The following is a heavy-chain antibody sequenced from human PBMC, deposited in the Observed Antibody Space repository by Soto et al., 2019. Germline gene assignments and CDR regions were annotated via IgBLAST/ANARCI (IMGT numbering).Heavy chain of an antibody. CDR2: AHHSGRT. CDR1: GGSMTSSNW. Sequence: QVQLQESGPGLVKPSGTLSLTCTVSGGSMTSSNWWNWVRQSPGKGLEWIGEAHHSGRTNYNPSLKSRVTISVDKSKNHLSLKLSSVTAADTAVYYCARSEATGLDYWRQGTLVTVSS. J-gene: IGHJ4*02. V-gene: IGHV4-4*02. D-gene: IGHD1-26*01. CDR3: ARSEATGLDY.